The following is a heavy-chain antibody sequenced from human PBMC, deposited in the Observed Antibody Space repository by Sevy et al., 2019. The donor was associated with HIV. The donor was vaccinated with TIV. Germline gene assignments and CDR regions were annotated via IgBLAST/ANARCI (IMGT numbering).Heavy chain of an antibody. Sequence: ASFKVSCKASGYTFTSYYMHWVRQAPGQGLEWMGIINPSGGSTSYAQKFQGRVTMTRDTSTSTVYMELSILRSDDTAVYYCARERGPGYGSGCYYKRGYNWFDPWGQGTLVTVSS. J-gene: IGHJ5*02. D-gene: IGHD3-10*01. V-gene: IGHV1-46*01. CDR3: ARERGPGYGSGCYYKRGYNWFDP. CDR2: INPSGGST. CDR1: GYTFTSYY.